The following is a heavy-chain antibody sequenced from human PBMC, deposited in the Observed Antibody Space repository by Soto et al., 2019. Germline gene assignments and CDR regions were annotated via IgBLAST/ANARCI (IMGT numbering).Heavy chain of an antibody. V-gene: IGHV1-24*01. D-gene: IGHD2-8*01. CDR2: FDPEDGET. J-gene: IGHJ4*02. Sequence: ASVKVSCKVSGYTLTELSMHWVRQAPGKGLEWMGGFDPEDGETIYAQKFQGRVTMTEDTSTDTAYMELSSLRSEDTAVYYCATGTPKSPGDIVLMVYAIWGQGTLVTVSS. CDR1: GYTLTELS. CDR3: ATGTPKSPGDIVLMVYAI.